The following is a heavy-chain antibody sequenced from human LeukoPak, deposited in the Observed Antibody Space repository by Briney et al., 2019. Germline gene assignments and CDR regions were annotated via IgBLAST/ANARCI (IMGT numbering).Heavy chain of an antibody. V-gene: IGHV1-46*04. CDR1: GYTFGNYY. CDR3: ARDPATTTGTTDGYFFDT. Sequence: VASVKVSCKASGYTFGNYYMNWLRQAPGQGFEWMGIIDPSVGITTYAQKLQGRVTMTTDTSTSTVYMELSSLRSEDTAVYYCARDPATTTGTTDGYFFDTWGQGTLVIAS. CDR2: IDPSVGIT. D-gene: IGHD4-17*01. J-gene: IGHJ5*02.